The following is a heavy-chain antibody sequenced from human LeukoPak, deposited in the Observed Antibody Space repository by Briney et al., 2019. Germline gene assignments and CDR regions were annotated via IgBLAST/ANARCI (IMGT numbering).Heavy chain of an antibody. CDR1: GYSISSDNY. V-gene: IGHV4-38-2*01. J-gene: IGHJ6*03. D-gene: IGHD2-2*01. CDR3: ARGDFCSSSSCYLRPMDV. Sequence: SETLSLTCAVSGYSISSDNYWVWIRQPPGQGLEWTGGIYHSGSTYYNPSLKSRVTMSVDTAKNQFSLKLRSVTAADTAIYYCARGDFCSSSSCYLRPMDVWGKGTTVTVSS. CDR2: IYHSGST.